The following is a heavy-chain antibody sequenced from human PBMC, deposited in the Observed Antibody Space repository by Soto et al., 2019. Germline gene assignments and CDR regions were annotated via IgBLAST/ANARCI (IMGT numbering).Heavy chain of an antibody. Sequence: QVQLVQSGAEVKKPGSSVKVSCKTSGGSFSSYAISWVRQAPGQGLEWMGGITPIFDTANYAQKFQGRVTISAAESTSTAYMELSSLRSEDTAVYYCARGGQGVNTWKFGYWGQGTLVTVSS. CDR2: ITPIFDTA. V-gene: IGHV1-69*12. J-gene: IGHJ4*02. CDR1: GGSFSSYA. D-gene: IGHD3-16*01. CDR3: ARGGQGVNTWKFGY.